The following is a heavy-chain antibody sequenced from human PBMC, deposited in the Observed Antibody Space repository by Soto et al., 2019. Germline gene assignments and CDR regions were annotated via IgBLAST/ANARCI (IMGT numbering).Heavy chain of an antibody. J-gene: IGHJ6*02. Sequence: GGSLRLSCASSGFTFSSYGMHWVRQAPGKGLEWVAVISYDGSNKYYADSVKGRFTISRDNSKNTLYLQMNSLRAEDTAVYYCAKDMEIERDTAHSYGMDVWGQGTTVTVSS. V-gene: IGHV3-30*18. CDR3: AKDMEIERDTAHSYGMDV. D-gene: IGHD5-18*01. CDR1: GFTFSSYG. CDR2: ISYDGSNK.